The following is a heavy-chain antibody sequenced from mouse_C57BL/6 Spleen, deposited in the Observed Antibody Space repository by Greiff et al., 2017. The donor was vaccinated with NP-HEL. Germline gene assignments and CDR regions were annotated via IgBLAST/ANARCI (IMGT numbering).Heavy chain of an antibody. Sequence: QVQLKQPGAELVRPGSSVKLSCKASGYTFTSYWMHWVKQRPIQGLEWIGNIDPSDSETHYNQKFKDKPTLTVDKASSTDDMHLSSLTTEDAAVDYCARLDCCRCYFDYWGQGTTLTVAS. CDR3: ARLDCCRCYFDY. J-gene: IGHJ2*01. CDR1: GYTFTSYW. CDR2: IDPSDSET. V-gene: IGHV1-52*01. D-gene: IGHD2-14*01.